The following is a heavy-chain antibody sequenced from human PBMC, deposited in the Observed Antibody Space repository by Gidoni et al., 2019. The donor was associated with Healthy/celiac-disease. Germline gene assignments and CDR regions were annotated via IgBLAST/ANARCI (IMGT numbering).Heavy chain of an antibody. D-gene: IGHD6-19*01. CDR1: GFTFSSYA. CDR3: ARARAMKQWLEAYYFDY. CDR2: ISSNGGST. Sequence: EVQLVESGGGLVQPGGSLRLSCAASGFTFSSYAMHWVRQAPGKGLEYVSAISSNGGSTYYANSVKGRFTISRDNSKNTLYLQMGSLRAEDMAVYYCARARAMKQWLEAYYFDYWGQGTLVTVSS. V-gene: IGHV3-64*01. J-gene: IGHJ4*02.